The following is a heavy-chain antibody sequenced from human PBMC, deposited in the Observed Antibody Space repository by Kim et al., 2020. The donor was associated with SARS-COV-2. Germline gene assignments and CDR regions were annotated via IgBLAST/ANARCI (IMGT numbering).Heavy chain of an antibody. Sequence: GGSLRLSCAASGFTFSSYSMNWVRQAPGKGLEWVSSISSSSSYIYYADSVKGRFTISRDNAKNSLYLQMNSLRAEDTAVYYCARGRIAVAGTGYGFDYWGQGTLVTVSS. CDR2: ISSSSSYI. CDR1: GFTFSSYS. D-gene: IGHD6-19*01. J-gene: IGHJ4*02. CDR3: ARGRIAVAGTGYGFDY. V-gene: IGHV3-21*01.